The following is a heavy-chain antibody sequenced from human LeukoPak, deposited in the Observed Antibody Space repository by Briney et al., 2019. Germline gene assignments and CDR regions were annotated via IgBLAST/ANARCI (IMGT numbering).Heavy chain of an antibody. D-gene: IGHD5-18*01. Sequence: GGSLRLSCAASGFTVGSNYMSWVRQAPGKGLEWVSVIYSGGSTYYADSVRGRLTISRDNSKNSLYLQMNSLRAEDTAVYYCARIDSGYSYGLIDYWGQGTLVTVSS. CDR2: IYSGGST. CDR3: ARIDSGYSYGLIDY. J-gene: IGHJ4*02. V-gene: IGHV3-66*01. CDR1: GFTVGSNY.